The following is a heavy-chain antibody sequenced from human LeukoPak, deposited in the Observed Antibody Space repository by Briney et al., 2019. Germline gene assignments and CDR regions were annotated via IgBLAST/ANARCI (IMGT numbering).Heavy chain of an antibody. CDR1: GFTFSSYA. D-gene: IGHD2-2*02. CDR3: AKDQVELGYCSSTSCYTFDY. J-gene: IGHJ4*02. Sequence: GASLRLSCAASGFTFSSYAMSWVRQAPGKGLEWVSAISGSGGSTYYADSVKGRFTISRDNSKNTLYLQMNSLRAEGTAVYYCAKDQVELGYCSSTSCYTFDYWGQGTLVTVSS. V-gene: IGHV3-23*01. CDR2: ISGSGGST.